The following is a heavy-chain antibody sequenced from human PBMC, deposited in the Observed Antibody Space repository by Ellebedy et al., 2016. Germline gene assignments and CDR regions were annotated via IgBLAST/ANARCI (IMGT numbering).Heavy chain of an antibody. CDR1: GGSISSGDNY. D-gene: IGHD4-17*01. CDR3: ARTSDSGDSHFDS. V-gene: IGHV4-30-4*01. CDR2: IYYSGTT. Sequence: SETLSLXCTVSGGSISSGDNYWSWIRQPPGKGLEWIGYIYYSGTTYYNPSLRSRVTMSVDTSQNQFSLNLTSLTAADTAVYYCARTSDSGDSHFDSWGQGTLVTVSS. J-gene: IGHJ4*02.